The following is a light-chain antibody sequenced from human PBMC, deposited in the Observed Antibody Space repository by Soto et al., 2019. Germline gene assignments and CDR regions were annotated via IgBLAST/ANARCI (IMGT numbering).Light chain of an antibody. J-gene: IGKJ1*01. CDR2: GAS. CDR1: QSVRSSY. V-gene: IGKV3-20*01. Sequence: NVLTQSPDTLSLSNREGATLSCRASQSVRSSYLAWYQQKPGQAPRLLIYGASSRATGIPDRFSGSGSGTDFTLTISRLEPEDFTVYYCQQSGFPPWRFAHGTMLDI. CDR3: QQSGFPPWR.